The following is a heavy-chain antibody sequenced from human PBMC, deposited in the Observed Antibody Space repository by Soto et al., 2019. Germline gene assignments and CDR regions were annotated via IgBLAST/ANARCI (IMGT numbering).Heavy chain of an antibody. V-gene: IGHV3-30-3*01. D-gene: IGHD6-13*01. J-gene: IGHJ6*02. Sequence: PGGSLRLSCAASGFTFSSYAMHWVRQAPGKGLEWVAVISYDVSNKYYADSVKGRFTISRDNSKNTLYLQMNSLRAEDTAVYYCARSRAADGLYYYYGMDVWGQGTKVTVSS. CDR2: ISYDVSNK. CDR1: GFTFSSYA. CDR3: ARSRAADGLYYYYGMDV.